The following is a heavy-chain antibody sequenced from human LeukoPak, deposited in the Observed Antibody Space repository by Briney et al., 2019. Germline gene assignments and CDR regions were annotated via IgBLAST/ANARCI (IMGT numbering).Heavy chain of an antibody. CDR1: GGTFSSYA. CDR3: ARAPNHYGDFWSGYYHYYYYMDV. V-gene: IGHV1-69*13. Sequence: SVKVSCKASGGTFSSYAISWVRQAPGQGLEWMGGIIPIFGTANYAQKFQGRVTITADESTSTAYMELSSLRSEDTAVYYCARAPNHYGDFWSGYYHYYYYMDVWGKGTTVTVSS. CDR2: IIPIFGTA. J-gene: IGHJ6*03. D-gene: IGHD3-3*01.